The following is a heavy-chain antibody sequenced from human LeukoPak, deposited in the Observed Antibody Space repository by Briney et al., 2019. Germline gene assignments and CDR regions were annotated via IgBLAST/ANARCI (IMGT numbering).Heavy chain of an antibody. CDR2: ISSSSGYI. Sequence: PGGSLRLSWAASGFTLSTYSINWVGQAAGKGLEWVSSISSSSGYIYYADSVKGRFTISRDNAKNSLYLQMHSLRAEDTAVYYCARGNSVAGTDISYWGQGTLVTVSS. CDR1: GFTLSTYS. J-gene: IGHJ4*02. CDR3: ARGNSVAGTDISY. V-gene: IGHV3-21*01. D-gene: IGHD6-19*01.